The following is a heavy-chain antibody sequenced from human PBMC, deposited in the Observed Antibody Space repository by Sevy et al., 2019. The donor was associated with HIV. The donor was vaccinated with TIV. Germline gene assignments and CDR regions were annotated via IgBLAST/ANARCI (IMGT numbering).Heavy chain of an antibody. CDR3: ARDSMDYYDSSGFYYYYGMDV. V-gene: IGHV3-30-3*01. J-gene: IGHJ6*02. CDR2: ISYDGSNK. D-gene: IGHD3-22*01. Sequence: GGSLRLSCAASGFTFSSYAMHWVRQAPGKGLEWVAVISYDGSNKYYADSVKGRFTISRDNAKNSLYLQMNSLRDEDTAVYYCARDSMDYYDSSGFYYYYGMDVWGQGTTVTVSS. CDR1: GFTFSSYA.